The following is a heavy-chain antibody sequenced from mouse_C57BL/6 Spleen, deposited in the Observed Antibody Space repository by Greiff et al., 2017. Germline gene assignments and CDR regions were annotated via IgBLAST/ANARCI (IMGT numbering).Heavy chain of an antibody. Sequence: GGGLVQPKGSLKLSCAASGFSFNTYAMNWVRQAPGKGLEWVARIRSKSNNYATYYADSVKDRFTISRDDSESMLYLQMNNLKTEDTAMYYCVRDDYDAWFAYWGQGTLVTVSA. D-gene: IGHD2-4*01. CDR1: GFSFNTYA. J-gene: IGHJ3*01. CDR3: VRDDYDAWFAY. V-gene: IGHV10-1*01. CDR2: IRSKSNNYAT.